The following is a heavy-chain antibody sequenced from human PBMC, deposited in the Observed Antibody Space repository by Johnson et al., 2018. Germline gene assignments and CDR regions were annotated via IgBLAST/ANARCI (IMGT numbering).Heavy chain of an antibody. J-gene: IGHJ3*02. D-gene: IGHD3-10*01. CDR1: GFTFSNFG. CDR3: AKVRSVRYCSRCSDAFDI. Sequence: QVQLVQSGGGVVQPGRSLRLSCGASGFTFSNFGMHWVRQAPGKGLEWVADISYDGRNKNYADSVKGRFAISRDNSKNTLYVQMDSLRAEDTAVYYCAKVRSVRYCSRCSDAFDIWGPGTMVTVSA. CDR2: ISYDGRNK. V-gene: IGHV3-30*18.